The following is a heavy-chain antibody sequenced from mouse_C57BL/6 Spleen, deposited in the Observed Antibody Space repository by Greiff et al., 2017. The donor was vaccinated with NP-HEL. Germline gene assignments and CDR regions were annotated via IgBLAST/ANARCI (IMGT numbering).Heavy chain of an antibody. V-gene: IGHV1-50*01. Sequence: QVQLQQPGAELVKPGASVKLSCKASGYTFTSYWMQWVKQRPGQGLEWIGEIDPSDSYTNYNQKFKGKATLTVDTSSSTAYMQLSSLTSEDSAVYYCARGTNYGDFAYWGQGTLVTVSA. D-gene: IGHD5-5*01. J-gene: IGHJ3*01. CDR1: GYTFTSYW. CDR2: IDPSDSYT. CDR3: ARGTNYGDFAY.